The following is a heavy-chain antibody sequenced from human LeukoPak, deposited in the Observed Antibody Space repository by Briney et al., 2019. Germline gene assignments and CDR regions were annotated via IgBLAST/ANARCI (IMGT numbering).Heavy chain of an antibody. D-gene: IGHD3-10*01. V-gene: IGHV4-39*07. CDR3: ARAGFPMVRGTSNWFDP. CDR2: IYYSGST. CDR1: GGSISSSSYY. J-gene: IGHJ5*02. Sequence: PSETLSLTCTVSGGSISSSSYYWGWIRQPPGKGLEWIGSIYYSGSTYYNPSLKSRVTISVDTSKNQFSLKLSSVTAADTAVYYCARAGFPMVRGTSNWFDPWGQGTLVTVSS.